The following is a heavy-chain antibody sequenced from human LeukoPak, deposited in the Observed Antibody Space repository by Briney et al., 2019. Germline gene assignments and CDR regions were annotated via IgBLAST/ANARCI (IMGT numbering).Heavy chain of an antibody. J-gene: IGHJ4*02. CDR2: IYYSGST. Sequence: SETLSLTCTVSGASITTYCWSWIRQPPGKGLEWIGYIYYSGSTDSNPSLKSRVTISLDTSKNQFSLKLNSVTAADTAVYYCARGRDGYSNWGQGTLVTVSS. CDR1: GASITTYC. CDR3: ARGRDGYSN. V-gene: IGHV4-59*01. D-gene: IGHD5-24*01.